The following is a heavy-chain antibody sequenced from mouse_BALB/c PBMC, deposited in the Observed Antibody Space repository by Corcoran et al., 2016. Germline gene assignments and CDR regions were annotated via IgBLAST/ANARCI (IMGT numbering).Heavy chain of an antibody. J-gene: IGHJ3*01. Sequence: EVLLQQSGAELVKPGASVKLSCTASGFNIEYTYMHLVKQRPEQGLEWIGRIDPANGNTKYDPKFQGKATITADTSSNTAYLQLSSLTSEDTAVYDCARHGSSYPFAYWGQGTLVTVSA. CDR1: GFNIEYTY. CDR2: IDPANGNT. D-gene: IGHD1-1*01. CDR3: ARHGSSYPFAY. V-gene: IGHV14-3*02.